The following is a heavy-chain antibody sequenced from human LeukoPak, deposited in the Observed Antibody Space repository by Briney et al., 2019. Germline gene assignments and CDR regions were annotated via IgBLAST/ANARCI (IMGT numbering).Heavy chain of an antibody. D-gene: IGHD6-13*01. CDR1: GGSISSYY. CDR3: AREVVTSSSWYGPLNWFDP. V-gene: IGHV4-59*01. Sequence: SETLSLTCTVSGGSISSYYWSWIRQPPGKGLEWIGYIYHSGSTNYNPSLKSRVTISVDTSKNQFSLKLSSVTAADTAVYYCAREVVTSSSWYGPLNWFDPWGQGTLVTVSS. J-gene: IGHJ5*02. CDR2: IYHSGST.